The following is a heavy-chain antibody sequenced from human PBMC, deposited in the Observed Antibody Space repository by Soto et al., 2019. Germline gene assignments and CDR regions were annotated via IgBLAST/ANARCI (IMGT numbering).Heavy chain of an antibody. CDR2: ISAYNGNT. CDR1: GYTFTSYG. CDR3: AREVLESSSLGDFDY. D-gene: IGHD6-6*01. Sequence: ASVKVSCKASGYTFTSYGISWVRQAPGQGLEWMGWISAYNGNTNYAQKLQGRVTMTTDTSTSTAYMELRSLRSDDTAVYYCAREVLESSSLGDFDYWGQGTLVTVSS. J-gene: IGHJ4*02. V-gene: IGHV1-18*01.